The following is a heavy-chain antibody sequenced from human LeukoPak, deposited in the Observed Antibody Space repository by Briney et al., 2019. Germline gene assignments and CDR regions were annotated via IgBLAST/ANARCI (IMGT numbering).Heavy chain of an antibody. Sequence: ASVKVSCKASGYTFTSYDINWVRQATGQGLEWMGWMNPNSGNTGYAQKFRGRVTMTRNTSISTAYMELSSLRSEDTAVYYCARGGEPYYDFWSGPWDGMDVWGQGTTVTVSS. J-gene: IGHJ6*02. V-gene: IGHV1-8*01. CDR2: MNPNSGNT. CDR3: ARGGEPYYDFWSGPWDGMDV. CDR1: GYTFTSYD. D-gene: IGHD3-3*01.